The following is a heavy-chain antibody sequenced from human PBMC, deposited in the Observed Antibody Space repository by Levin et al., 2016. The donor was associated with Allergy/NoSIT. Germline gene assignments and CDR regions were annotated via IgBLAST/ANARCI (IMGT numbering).Heavy chain of an antibody. J-gene: IGHJ4*02. D-gene: IGHD6-25*01. CDR1: GNSVSSYY. V-gene: IGHV4-59*08. CDR3: ARHDWSSSGWCHFDH. Sequence: SETLSLTCAVSGNSVSSYYWSWVRQPPGKRLEWIGYISDSGSPSYNPSLKSRVTISVDTSKNHLSLKLTSVTAADTAVYFCARHDWSSSGWCHFDHWGPGNPGHRLL. CDR2: ISDSGSP.